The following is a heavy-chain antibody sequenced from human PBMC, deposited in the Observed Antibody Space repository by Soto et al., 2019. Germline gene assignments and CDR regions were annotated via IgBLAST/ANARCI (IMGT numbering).Heavy chain of an antibody. CDR2: IYWDDDK. Sequence: QITLKESGPTLVKPTQTLTLTCTFSGFSLSTSGVGVGWIRQPPGKALEWLALIYWDDDKRYSPSLKSRLTITKDTSKNQVVLTMTNMDPVDTATYYCAHRHATVVTYAEYFQHWGQGTLVTVSS. V-gene: IGHV2-5*02. D-gene: IGHD4-17*01. CDR1: GFSLSTSGVG. CDR3: AHRHATVVTYAEYFQH. J-gene: IGHJ1*01.